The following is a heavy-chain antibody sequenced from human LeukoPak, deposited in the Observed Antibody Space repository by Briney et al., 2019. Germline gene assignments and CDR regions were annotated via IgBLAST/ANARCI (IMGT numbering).Heavy chain of an antibody. CDR3: ARDDTSAHFFDY. V-gene: IGHV3-21*01. J-gene: IGHJ4*02. D-gene: IGHD3-10*01. Sequence: GGSLRLSCAASGFTFKIYSMSWVRQAPGKGLEWVSSISTSSSHMYYADSVKGRFTISRDNAKNSLYLQMNTLRAEDTAVYYCARDDTSAHFFDYWGQGTLVTVSS. CDR2: ISTSSSHM. CDR1: GFTFKIYS.